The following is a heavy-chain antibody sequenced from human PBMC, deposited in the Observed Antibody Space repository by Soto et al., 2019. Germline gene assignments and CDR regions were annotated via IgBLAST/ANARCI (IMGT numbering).Heavy chain of an antibody. V-gene: IGHV4-39*01. J-gene: IGHJ6*03. CDR2: IYYSGST. D-gene: IGHD4-17*01. CDR3: ARHVDYGDYYYYYMDV. Sequence: QLQLQESGPGLVKPSETLSLTCTVSGGSISSSSYYWGWIRQPPGKGLEWIGSIYYSGSTYYNPSLKSRVTISVDTSKNQFSLKLSSVTAADTAVYYCARHVDYGDYYYYYMDVWGKGTTVTVSS. CDR1: GGSISSSSYY.